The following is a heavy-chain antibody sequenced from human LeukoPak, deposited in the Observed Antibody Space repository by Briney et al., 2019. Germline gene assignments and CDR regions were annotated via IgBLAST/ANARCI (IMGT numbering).Heavy chain of an antibody. D-gene: IGHD3-22*01. CDR2: IYHSGGT. Sequence: KPSETLSLTFAVYGGSFSGYYWSWIRQPPGKGLEWIGEIYHSGGTYYNPSLKSRVTMSVDTSKNQFSLKLSSVTAADTAVYYCARLSLPQYYYDSSGSYGNFQLWGQGTLVTVSS. V-gene: IGHV4-34*01. J-gene: IGHJ1*01. CDR3: ARLSLPQYYYDSSGSYGNFQL. CDR1: GGSFSGYY.